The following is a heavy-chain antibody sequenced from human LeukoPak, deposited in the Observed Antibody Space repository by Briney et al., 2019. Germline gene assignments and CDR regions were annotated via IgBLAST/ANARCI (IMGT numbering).Heavy chain of an antibody. CDR3: VREGYSSGWFRN. V-gene: IGHV3-53*01. D-gene: IGHD6-19*01. CDR2: IYSGGST. CDR1: GFTFSSYS. J-gene: IGHJ4*02. Sequence: GGSLRLSCAASGFTFSSYSMNWVRQAPGKGLEWVSVIYSGGSTYYVDSVKGRFTISRDNSKNTLYLQMNSLKAEDTAVYYCVREGYSSGWFRNWGQGTLVSVSS.